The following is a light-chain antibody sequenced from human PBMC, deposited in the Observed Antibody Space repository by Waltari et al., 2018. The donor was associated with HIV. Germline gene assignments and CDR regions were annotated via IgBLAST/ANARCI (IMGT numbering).Light chain of an antibody. CDR3: LQSRSFPFT. CDR1: QGISNY. CDR2: AAS. J-gene: IGKJ3*01. V-gene: IGKV1-9*01. Sequence: DIQLTQSPSFLSASVGDRVIITCRASQGISNYLAWYQQEPGKAPKLLVYAASTLQSGVPSRFSGSGSGTELTLTISSLQPEDFATYYCLQSRSFPFTFGPGTKVDIK.